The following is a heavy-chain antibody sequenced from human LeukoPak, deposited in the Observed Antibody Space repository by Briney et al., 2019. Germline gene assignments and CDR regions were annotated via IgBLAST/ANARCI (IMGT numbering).Heavy chain of an antibody. CDR2: IKGKAEGVTT. Sequence: GRSLRLSCAVSGFTFSKEWMSWVRQAPGKGLEWIGRIKGKAEGVTTDYAAVVKGRFIISRDDSINTLYLQMNSLTTDDTGVYYCSTDPPGTWGQGTLVTVSS. V-gene: IGHV3-15*01. D-gene: IGHD3-10*01. CDR1: GFTFSKEW. J-gene: IGHJ4*02. CDR3: STDPPGT.